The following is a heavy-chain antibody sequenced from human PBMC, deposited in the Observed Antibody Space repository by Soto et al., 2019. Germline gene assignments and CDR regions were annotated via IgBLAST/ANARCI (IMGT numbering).Heavy chain of an antibody. Sequence: ASVKVSCKASGYTFTGYYMHWVRQAPGQGLEWMGWINPNSGGTNYAQKFQGRVTMTRDTSISTAYMELSRLRSDDTAVYYCATTRMYYYDSSGYDAFDIWGQGTMVTVSS. CDR1: GYTFTGYY. CDR3: ATTRMYYYDSSGYDAFDI. D-gene: IGHD3-22*01. J-gene: IGHJ3*02. V-gene: IGHV1-2*02. CDR2: INPNSGGT.